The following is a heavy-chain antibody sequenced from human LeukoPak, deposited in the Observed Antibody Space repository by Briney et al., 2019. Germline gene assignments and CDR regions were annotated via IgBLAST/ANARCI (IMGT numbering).Heavy chain of an antibody. Sequence: SETLSLTCTVSGGSISSYYWSWIRQPPGKGLEWIGEINHSGSTNYNPSLKSRVTISVDTSKNQFSLKLSSVTAADTAVYYCARRLRMVRVRGNWFDPWGQGTLVTVSS. CDR3: ARRLRMVRVRGNWFDP. J-gene: IGHJ5*02. CDR2: INHSGST. V-gene: IGHV4-34*01. CDR1: GGSISSYY. D-gene: IGHD3-10*01.